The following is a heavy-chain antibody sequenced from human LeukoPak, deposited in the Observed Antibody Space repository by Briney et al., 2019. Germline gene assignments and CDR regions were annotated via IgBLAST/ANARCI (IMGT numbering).Heavy chain of an antibody. CDR1: GYTLTELS. V-gene: IGHV1-24*01. Sequence: ASVKVSCKVSGYTLTELSMHWVRQAPGKGLEWMGGFDPEDGETIYAQKFQGRVTMTEDTSTDTAYVELSSLRSEDTAVYYCATAYYASDAFDIWGQGTMVTVSS. CDR2: FDPEDGET. D-gene: IGHD2/OR15-2a*01. CDR3: ATAYYASDAFDI. J-gene: IGHJ3*02.